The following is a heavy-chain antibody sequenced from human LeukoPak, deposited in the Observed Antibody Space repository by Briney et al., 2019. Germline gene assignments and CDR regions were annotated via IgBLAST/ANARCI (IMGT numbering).Heavy chain of an antibody. CDR1: GITFSSYG. Sequence: GGSLRLSCAASGITFSSYGMHWVRQAPGKGLEWVAVISYDGSNKYYADSVKGRFTISRDNSKNTLYLQMNSLRAEDTAVYYCARVRVYGILTGYYSGYYFDYWGQGTLVTVSS. D-gene: IGHD3-9*01. J-gene: IGHJ4*02. V-gene: IGHV3-30*03. CDR3: ARVRVYGILTGYYSGYYFDY. CDR2: ISYDGSNK.